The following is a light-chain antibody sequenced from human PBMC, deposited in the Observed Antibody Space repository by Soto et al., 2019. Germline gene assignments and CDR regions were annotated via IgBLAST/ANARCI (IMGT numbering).Light chain of an antibody. CDR1: QSVSSY. J-gene: IGKJ5*01. CDR3: QQRSNWPPSIT. CDR2: DAS. V-gene: IGKV3-11*01. Sequence: EIVLTQSPATLSFSPVERSTLSCSAIQSVSSYLAWYQQKPGQAPRLLIYDASNRATGIPARFSGSGSGTDFTLTISSLEPEDFAVYYCQQRSNWPPSITFGQGTRLEIK.